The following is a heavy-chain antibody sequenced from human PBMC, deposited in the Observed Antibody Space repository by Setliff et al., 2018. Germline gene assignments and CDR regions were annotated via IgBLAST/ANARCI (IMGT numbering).Heavy chain of an antibody. CDR1: GGSISDNNW. CDR3: ARTDDYYNFYAY. CDR2: IYHSGSA. J-gene: IGHJ4*02. D-gene: IGHD3-3*01. Sequence: SETLSLTCAVSGGSISDNNWWRWVRQPPGKGLEWIGEIYHSGSANYNPSLKSRVTISIDASKNQFSLKLDSVTAADTAVYYCARTDDYYNFYAYWGQGTLVTVSS. V-gene: IGHV4-4*02.